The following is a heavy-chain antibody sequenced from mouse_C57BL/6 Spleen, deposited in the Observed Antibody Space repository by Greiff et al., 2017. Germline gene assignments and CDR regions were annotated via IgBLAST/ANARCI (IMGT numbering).Heavy chain of an antibody. CDR1: GYAFSSAW. D-gene: IGHD3-1*01. CDR2: IYPGDGDT. V-gene: IGHV1-82*01. J-gene: IGHJ4*01. CDR3: ARSGRLGYYAMDY. Sequence: QVQLQQSGPELVKPGASVKISCKASGYAFSSAWMNWVKQRPGKGLEWIGRIYPGDGDTNYNGKFKGKATLTADKSSSTAYMQLCSLTSEDSAVYFCARSGRLGYYAMDYWGQGTSVTVSS.